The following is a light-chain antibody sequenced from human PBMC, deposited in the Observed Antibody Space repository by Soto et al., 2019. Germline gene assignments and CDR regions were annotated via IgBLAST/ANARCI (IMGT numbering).Light chain of an antibody. CDR1: SSDVGGYNY. CDR2: HVS. V-gene: IGLV2-14*03. Sequence: QSALTQPASVSGSPGQSITISCTGTSSDVGGYNYVSWYQQHPGKAPKLVIYHVSDRPSGVSDRFSGSKSGDTASLSISGLQAEDEAEYFCSSYSSSSTPVVFGTGTKLTVL. J-gene: IGLJ1*01. CDR3: SSYSSSSTPVV.